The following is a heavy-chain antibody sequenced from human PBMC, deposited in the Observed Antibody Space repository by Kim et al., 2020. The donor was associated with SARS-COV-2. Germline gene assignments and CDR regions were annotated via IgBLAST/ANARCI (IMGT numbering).Heavy chain of an antibody. CDR1: GGSISSYY. D-gene: IGHD3-16*01. V-gene: IGHV4-59*08. CDR2: IYYSGST. J-gene: IGHJ6*02. CDR3: ARLAGASWVVDKDVSYYYYYGMDV. Sequence: SETLSLTCTVSGGSISSYYWTWIRQPPGKGLEWIGYIYYSGSTNYNPSLKSRVTISVDTSKNQFSLNLRSVTAADTAVYYCARLAGASWVVDKDVSYYYYYGMDVWGQGTTVTVSS.